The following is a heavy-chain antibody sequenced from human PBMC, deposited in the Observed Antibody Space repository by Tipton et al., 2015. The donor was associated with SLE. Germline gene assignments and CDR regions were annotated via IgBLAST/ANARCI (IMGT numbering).Heavy chain of an antibody. J-gene: IGHJ4*02. D-gene: IGHD3-16*01. Sequence: GSLRLSCAASGFKFDDYAMYWVRQAPGKGLEWVANIKQDGSEKYYVDSVKGRFTISRDNANNSLYLQMNSLRAEDTAVYYCTRVRGILYYFDYWGQGTLVTVSS. CDR3: TRVRGILYYFDY. CDR1: GFKFDDYA. V-gene: IGHV3-7*01. CDR2: IKQDGSEK.